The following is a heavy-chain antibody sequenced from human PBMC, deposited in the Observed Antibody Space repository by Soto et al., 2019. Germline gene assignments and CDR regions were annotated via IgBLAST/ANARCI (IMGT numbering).Heavy chain of an antibody. CDR3: ARGSLRHIVVVVAATPPDY. CDR1: GFTFSSYA. J-gene: IGHJ4*02. Sequence: QVQLVESGGGVVQPGRSLRLSCAASGFTFSSYAMHWVRQAPGKGLEWVAVISYDGSNKYYADSVKGRFTISRDNSKNTLYLQMNSLRAEVTAVYYCARGSLRHIVVVVAATPPDYWGQGTLVTVSS. V-gene: IGHV3-30-3*01. CDR2: ISYDGSNK. D-gene: IGHD2-15*01.